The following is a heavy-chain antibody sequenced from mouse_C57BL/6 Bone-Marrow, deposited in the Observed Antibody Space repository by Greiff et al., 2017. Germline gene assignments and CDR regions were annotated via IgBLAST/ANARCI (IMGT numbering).Heavy chain of an antibody. Sequence: VQLQQSGAELVRPGTSVKVSCKASGYAFTSYLIEWVKQRPGQGLEWIGVITPGSGCTNYNEKFKGKATLTADKSSSTAYMQLSSLTSEDSAVFFCGRYILFITTVVDDWYFDDWGTGTTVTGSS. D-gene: IGHD1-1*01. V-gene: IGHV1-54*01. CDR3: GRYILFITTVVDDWYFDD. J-gene: IGHJ1*03. CDR1: GYAFTSYL. CDR2: ITPGSGCT.